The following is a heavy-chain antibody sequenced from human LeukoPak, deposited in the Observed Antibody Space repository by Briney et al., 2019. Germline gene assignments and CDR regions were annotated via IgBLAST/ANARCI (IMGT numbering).Heavy chain of an antibody. CDR1: GFTVSSNY. J-gene: IGHJ4*02. CDR3: ARGNTAMDTFDY. D-gene: IGHD5-18*01. CDR2: IYSGGST. Sequence: GGSLRLSCAASGFTVSSNYMSWVRQAPGKGLEWCSVIYSGGSTYYADSVKGRFTISRHNSKNTRYLQMNSPRAEDTAVYYCARGNTAMDTFDYWGQGTLVTVSS. V-gene: IGHV3-53*04.